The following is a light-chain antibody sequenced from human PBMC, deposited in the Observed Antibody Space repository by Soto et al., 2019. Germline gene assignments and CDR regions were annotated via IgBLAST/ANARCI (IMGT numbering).Light chain of an antibody. V-gene: IGLV1-40*01. CDR2: GNY. J-gene: IGLJ2*01. CDR1: TSNIGAGFD. Sequence: QSVLTQPPSVSGAPGQRVTISCTESTSNIGAGFDVHWYQQLPGTAPKLLIYGNYNRPSGVPDRFSGSKSGTSASLAITGLQAEDEADYYCQSYDSSLSGPVFGGGTQLTVL. CDR3: QSYDSSLSGPV.